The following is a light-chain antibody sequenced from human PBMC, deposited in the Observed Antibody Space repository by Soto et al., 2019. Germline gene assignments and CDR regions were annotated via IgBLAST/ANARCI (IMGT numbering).Light chain of an antibody. CDR2: DIA. CDR1: SCDIGAYIF. Sequence: QSALTQPASVSGSPGQSITISCTGTSCDIGAYIFVSLYQQHPGKAPKLLIYDIANRPSGVSYRFSGTKSANTASLTISVLQADDEADYYFVSFTTEKSDVFGTGTKLTVL. CDR3: VSFTTEKSDV. V-gene: IGLV2-14*03. J-gene: IGLJ1*01.